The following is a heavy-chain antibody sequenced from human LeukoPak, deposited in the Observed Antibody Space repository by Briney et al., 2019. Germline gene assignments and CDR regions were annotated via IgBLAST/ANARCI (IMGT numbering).Heavy chain of an antibody. Sequence: GGSLRLSCAASGFTFSSYAMSWVRQAPGKGLEWVSAISGSGGSTYYADSVKGRFTISRDNAKNSLYLQMNSLRAEDTAVYYCARSGRGYEDAFDIWGQGTMVIVSS. CDR2: ISGSGGST. D-gene: IGHD5-12*01. CDR1: GFTFSSYA. V-gene: IGHV3-23*01. J-gene: IGHJ3*02. CDR3: ARSGRGYEDAFDI.